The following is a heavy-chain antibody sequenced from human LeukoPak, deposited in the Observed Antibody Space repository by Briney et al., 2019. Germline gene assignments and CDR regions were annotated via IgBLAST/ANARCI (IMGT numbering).Heavy chain of an antibody. D-gene: IGHD3-22*01. Sequence: GGSLRLSCAASGFTLGDYDIHWVRQAPGKGPEWVSSISSNSDTIAYAEPVKGRFTVSRDNTINSLYLQMDSLRAEDMALYYCAKDSGDYYDSSGYYSYFDYWGQGTLVTVSS. CDR2: ISSNSDTI. CDR1: GFTLGDYD. V-gene: IGHV3-9*03. J-gene: IGHJ4*02. CDR3: AKDSGDYYDSSGYYSYFDY.